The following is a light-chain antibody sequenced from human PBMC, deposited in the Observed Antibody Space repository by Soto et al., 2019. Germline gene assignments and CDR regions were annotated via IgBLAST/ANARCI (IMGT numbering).Light chain of an antibody. CDR2: GNN. CDR3: QSYDSSLSGAGV. Sequence: QSVLTQPPSVSRAPGQRVTISCTGSSSNIGAGYDVHWYQQLPGTAPKLLIYGNNNRPSGVPDRFSGSKSGTSASLAITGLQAEDEGDYYCQSYDSSLSGAGVFGGGTKVTVL. V-gene: IGLV1-40*01. CDR1: SSNIGAGYD. J-gene: IGLJ2*01.